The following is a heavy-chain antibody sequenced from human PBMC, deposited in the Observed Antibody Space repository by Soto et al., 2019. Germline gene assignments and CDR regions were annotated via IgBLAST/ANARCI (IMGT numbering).Heavy chain of an antibody. Sequence: SETLSLTYAVYGGSFSGYYWSWIRQPPGKGLEWIGEINHSGSTNYNPSLKSRVTISVDTSKNQFSLKLSSVTAADTAVYYCARGSLPYYYYYMDVWGKGTTVTVSS. CDR1: GGSFSGYY. CDR2: INHSGST. V-gene: IGHV4-34*01. J-gene: IGHJ6*03. D-gene: IGHD1-26*01. CDR3: ARGSLPYYYYYMDV.